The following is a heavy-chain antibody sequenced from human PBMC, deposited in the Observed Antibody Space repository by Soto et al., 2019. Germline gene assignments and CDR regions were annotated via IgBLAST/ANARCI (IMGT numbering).Heavy chain of an antibody. CDR2: INHSGSS. Sequence: QVQLQQWGAGLLKPSETLSLTCAVHGGTFSGFYWTWIRQPPGKGLEWIGEINHSGSSNYNPPLKSRVTMLLDTSRNQFSLSLNSVTAADTAVYYCARMAGPWYFDLWGRGTLVTVSS. CDR3: ARMAGPWYFDL. J-gene: IGHJ2*01. CDR1: GGTFSGFY. V-gene: IGHV4-34*01.